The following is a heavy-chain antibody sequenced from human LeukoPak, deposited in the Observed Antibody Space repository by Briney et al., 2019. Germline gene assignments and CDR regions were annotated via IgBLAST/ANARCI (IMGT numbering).Heavy chain of an antibody. V-gene: IGHV4-34*01. CDR3: ARGPYDFWSGYLPWFDP. D-gene: IGHD3-3*01. CDR1: GGSFSGYY. CDR2: INHSGST. J-gene: IGHJ5*02. Sequence: SETLSLTCAVYGGSFSGYYWSWIRQPPGKGLEWIGEINHSGSTNYNPSLKSRVTISVDTSKNQFSLKLSSVTAADTAVYYCARGPYDFWSGYLPWFDPWGQGTLVTVPS.